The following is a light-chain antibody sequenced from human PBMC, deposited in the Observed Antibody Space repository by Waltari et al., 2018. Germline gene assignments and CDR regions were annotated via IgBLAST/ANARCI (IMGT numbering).Light chain of an antibody. CDR3: QHYVRLPAT. CDR1: QRVSRA. J-gene: IGKJ1*01. CDR2: GAS. Sequence: EIVLTQSPGTLSLSLGERATHSCRASQRVSRALAWYQQKPGQDPRLLIYGASTRATGIPDRFSGSGSGTDCSLTISRLEPDDFAVYYCQHYVRLPATFGQGTTVEI. V-gene: IGKV3-20*01.